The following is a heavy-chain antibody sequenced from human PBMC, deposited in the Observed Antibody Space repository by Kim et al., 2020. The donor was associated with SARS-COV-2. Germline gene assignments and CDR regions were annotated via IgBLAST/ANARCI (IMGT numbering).Heavy chain of an antibody. J-gene: IGHJ3*02. D-gene: IGHD3-10*01. V-gene: IGHV1-2*02. CDR2: INPNSGGT. Sequence: ASVKVSCKASGYTFTGYYMHWVRQAPGQGLEWMGWINPNSGGTNYAQKFQGRVTMTRDTSISTAYMELSRLRSDDTAVYYCARAVGPRGAFDIWGQGTMVTVSS. CDR1: GYTFTGYY. CDR3: ARAVGPRGAFDI.